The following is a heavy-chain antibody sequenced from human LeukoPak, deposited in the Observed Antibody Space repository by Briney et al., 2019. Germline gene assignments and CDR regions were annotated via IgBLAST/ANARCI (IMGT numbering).Heavy chain of an antibody. Sequence: PSETLSLTCAVYGGSFSGYYWSWIRQPPGKGLEWIGEINHSGSTNYNPSLKSRVTISVDTSKNQFSLKLSSVTAADTAVYYCARAPIRFLEWRNYYYFGMDVWGQGTTVTVSS. D-gene: IGHD3-3*01. CDR3: ARAPIRFLEWRNYYYFGMDV. CDR2: INHSGST. J-gene: IGHJ6*02. CDR1: GGSFSGYY. V-gene: IGHV4-34*09.